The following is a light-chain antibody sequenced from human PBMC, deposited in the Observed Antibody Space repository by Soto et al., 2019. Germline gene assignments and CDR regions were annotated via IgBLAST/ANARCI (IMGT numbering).Light chain of an antibody. CDR3: KQRSNWPT. J-gene: IGKJ5*01. Sequence: EIVLTQSPATLSLSPGDSATLSCRASQSVSSYLAWYQQKPGQAPRLLIYDASNRATGIQARFSGSGSGTEFTLTIRSLEPEDFAVYYCKQRSNWPTCGQGTRLEIK. CDR1: QSVSSY. CDR2: DAS. V-gene: IGKV3-11*01.